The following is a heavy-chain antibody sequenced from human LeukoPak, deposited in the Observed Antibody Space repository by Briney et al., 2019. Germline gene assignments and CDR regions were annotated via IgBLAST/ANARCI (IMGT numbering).Heavy chain of an antibody. Sequence: GGPLRLSCAASGFNFSSYWMHWVRQAPGKGLVWISRINYDGTTTSYADSVKGRFTISRDNAKNTLYLQMNSLRAEDTAVYYCAKDTCSSTSCYFDYWGQGTLVTVSS. J-gene: IGHJ4*02. D-gene: IGHD2-2*01. CDR2: INYDGTTT. V-gene: IGHV3-74*01. CDR1: GFNFSSYW. CDR3: AKDTCSSTSCYFDY.